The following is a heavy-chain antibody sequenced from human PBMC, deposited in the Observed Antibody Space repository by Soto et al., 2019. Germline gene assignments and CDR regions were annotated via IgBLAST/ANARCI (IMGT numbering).Heavy chain of an antibody. V-gene: IGHV3-11*05. J-gene: IGHJ4*02. CDR3: AREGPGNSGWYVDS. CDR2: ISSSSTYT. D-gene: IGHD6-25*01. Sequence: PGGSLRLSCAASGFTFSGYYMSWIRQAPGKGLEWLSYISSSSTYTSYADSVKGRFIISRDNAKNSLHLQMNRLRAEDTAVYYCAREGPGNSGWYVDSWGQGTLVTVSS. CDR1: GFTFSGYY.